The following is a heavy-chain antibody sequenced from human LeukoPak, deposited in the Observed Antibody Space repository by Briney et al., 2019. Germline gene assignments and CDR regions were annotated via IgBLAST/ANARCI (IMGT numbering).Heavy chain of an antibody. D-gene: IGHD1-26*01. Sequence: GGSLRLSCAASGFTFSNYAMSCVRQAPGKGLEWVSAISGGGGITHYADSVKGRFTISRDNSKNTLFLQVNSLRAEDTAVYYCAKVSREPGGYDYWGQGTLVTVSS. CDR3: AKVSREPGGYDY. CDR1: GFTFSNYA. CDR2: ISGGGGIT. V-gene: IGHV3-23*01. J-gene: IGHJ4*02.